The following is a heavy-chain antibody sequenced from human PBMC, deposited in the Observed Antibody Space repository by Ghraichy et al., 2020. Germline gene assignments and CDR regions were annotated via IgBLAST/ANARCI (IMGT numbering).Heavy chain of an antibody. CDR2: ISSTSFYI. CDR1: GFTFSTYS. CDR3: ARDSTNSGTPDY. D-gene: IGHD6-13*01. V-gene: IGHV3-21*01. J-gene: IGHJ4*02. Sequence: SLRLSCEASGFTFSTYSMNWVRQAPGKRLEWVSSISSTSFYIYYADSLQGRFTISRDNAKNSLYLQMNSLRAEDTAVYYCARDSTNSGTPDYWGQGTLVTVSS.